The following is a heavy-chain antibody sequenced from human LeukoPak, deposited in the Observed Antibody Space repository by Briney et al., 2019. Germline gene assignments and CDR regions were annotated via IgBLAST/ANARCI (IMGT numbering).Heavy chain of an antibody. Sequence: PGGSLRLSCAASGFTFSDYYMSWIRQAPGKGPEWVSYISSSSSYTNYADSVKGRFTISRDNAKNSPYLQMNSLRAEDTAVYYCARDPLWFGELGAFDIWGQGTMVTVSS. CDR3: ARDPLWFGELGAFDI. V-gene: IGHV3-11*06. CDR2: ISSSSSYT. CDR1: GFTFSDYY. J-gene: IGHJ3*02. D-gene: IGHD3-10*01.